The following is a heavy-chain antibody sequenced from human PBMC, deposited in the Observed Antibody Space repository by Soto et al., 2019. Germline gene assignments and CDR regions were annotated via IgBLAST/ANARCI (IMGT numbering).Heavy chain of an antibody. V-gene: IGHV3-53*01. Sequence: PGGSLRLSCAASGFTVSSTYLTWVRQAPGKGLEWVAILYTGTDTVYADSVKGRFTISRDSSKNTFYLQMNSLRSEDTAMYFCPRSRDTGTYSGRFLDYWGQGALLNVSS. J-gene: IGHJ4*02. CDR3: PRSRDTGTYSGRFLDY. CDR1: GFTVSSTY. D-gene: IGHD1-26*01. CDR2: LYTGTDT.